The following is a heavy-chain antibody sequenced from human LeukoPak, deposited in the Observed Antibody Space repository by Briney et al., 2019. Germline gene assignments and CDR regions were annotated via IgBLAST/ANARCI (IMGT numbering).Heavy chain of an antibody. V-gene: IGHV4-39*07. CDR1: GGSISSSGVY. D-gene: IGHD1-26*01. J-gene: IGHJ4*02. CDR3: ARTSGNYKYYFDC. Sequence: SETLSLTCTVSGGSISSSGVYWGWIRQTPGKGLEWFGEIYHSGTTNYNPSLKSRVTISLDTSKNQFSLKLNSVTAADTAVYYCARTSGNYKYYFDCWGQGTLVTVSS. CDR2: IYHSGTT.